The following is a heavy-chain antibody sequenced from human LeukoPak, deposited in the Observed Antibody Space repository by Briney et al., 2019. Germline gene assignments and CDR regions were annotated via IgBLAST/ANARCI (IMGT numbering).Heavy chain of an antibody. Sequence: GGSLRLSCAASGFAFSNFAMHWVRQAPGKGLEWVAVVSYEGTIKYYSDSAKGRFTISRDNSNSLISLQMDNLTTEDTAVYYYAREKFDSWGQGTLVIVSP. V-gene: IGHV3-30*14. CDR3: AREKFDS. CDR1: GFAFSNFA. J-gene: IGHJ5*01. CDR2: VSYEGTIK.